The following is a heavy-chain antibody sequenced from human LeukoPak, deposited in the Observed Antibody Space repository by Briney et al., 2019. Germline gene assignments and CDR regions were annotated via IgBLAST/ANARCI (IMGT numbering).Heavy chain of an antibody. Sequence: PGGSLRLSCAASGFTFSSYAMSWVRQAPGKGLEWVSAISGSGGSTYYAGSVKGRFTISRDNSKNTLYLQMNSLRAEDTAVYYCAKDGPETYYYDSSGHDYWGQGTLVTVSS. CDR2: ISGSGGST. CDR3: AKDGPETYYYDSSGHDY. CDR1: GFTFSSYA. D-gene: IGHD3-22*01. V-gene: IGHV3-23*01. J-gene: IGHJ4*02.